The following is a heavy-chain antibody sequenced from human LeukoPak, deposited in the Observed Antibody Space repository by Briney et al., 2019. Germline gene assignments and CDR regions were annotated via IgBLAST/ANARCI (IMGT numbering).Heavy chain of an antibody. J-gene: IGHJ4*02. CDR1: GGSISSGTYY. CDR3: ARESYYYFSDY. Sequence: SETLSLTCTVSGGSISSGTYYWSWIRQPAGKGLEWIGHIYASGSTNYNPSLKSRVTISVDTSKNQFSLRLSSVTAADTAVYYCARESYYYFSDYWGQGTLVTVSS. V-gene: IGHV4-61*09. CDR2: IYASGST. D-gene: IGHD3-22*01.